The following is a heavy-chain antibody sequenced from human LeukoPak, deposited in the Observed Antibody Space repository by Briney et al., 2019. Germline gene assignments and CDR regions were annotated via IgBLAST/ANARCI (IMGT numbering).Heavy chain of an antibody. CDR1: GYSFTSYW. J-gene: IGHJ5*02. CDR3: VRQNTGYCSGGSCYDSNWFDP. Sequence: GESLKISCKGSGYSFTSYWISWVRQMPGKGLEWMGRIDHSDSYTNYSPSFQGHVTISVDKSISTAYLQWSSLKASDTAMYYCVRQNTGYCSGGSCYDSNWFDPWGQGTLVTVSS. D-gene: IGHD2-15*01. V-gene: IGHV5-10-1*01. CDR2: IDHSDSYT.